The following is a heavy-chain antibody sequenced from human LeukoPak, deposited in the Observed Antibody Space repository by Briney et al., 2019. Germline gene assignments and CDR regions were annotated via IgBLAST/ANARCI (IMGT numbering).Heavy chain of an antibody. CDR1: GGSISSYY. D-gene: IGHD2-15*01. V-gene: IGHV4-59*12. CDR3: ARSPRYCSGGSCYFLHY. CDR2: IYYSGNT. Sequence: SETLSLTCTVSGGSISSYYWSWIRQPPGKGLEWIGYIYYSGNTNYNPSLKSRVTMSVDTSKNQFSLKLSSVTAADTAVYYCARSPRYCSGGSCYFLHYWGQGTLVTVSS. J-gene: IGHJ4*02.